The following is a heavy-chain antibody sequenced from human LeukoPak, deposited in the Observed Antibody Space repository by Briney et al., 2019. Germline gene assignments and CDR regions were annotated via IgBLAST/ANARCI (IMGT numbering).Heavy chain of an antibody. CDR2: IYYSGST. V-gene: IGHV4-59*01. CDR1: GGSISSYY. Sequence: PSETLSLTCTVSGGSISSYYWSWIRQPPGKGLEWIGYIYYSGSTNYNPSLKSRVTISVDTSKNQFSLKLSSVTAADTAVYYCARGYGDYTYYYYYGMGVWGQGTTVTVSS. J-gene: IGHJ6*02. CDR3: ARGYGDYTYYYYYGMGV. D-gene: IGHD4-17*01.